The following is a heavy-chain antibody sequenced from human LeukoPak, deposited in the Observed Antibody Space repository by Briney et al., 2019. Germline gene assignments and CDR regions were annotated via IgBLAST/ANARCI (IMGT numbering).Heavy chain of an antibody. Sequence: PGGSLRLSCAASGFTFSDYYMSWIRQAPGKGLEWVSYISSSSSYTNYADSVKGRFTISRDNAKNSLYLQMNSLRAEDTAVYYCARDLEYNSASYGMDVWGRGTTVTVPS. CDR1: GFTFSDYY. D-gene: IGHD1-1*01. CDR2: ISSSSSYT. CDR3: ARDLEYNSASYGMDV. V-gene: IGHV3-11*05. J-gene: IGHJ6*02.